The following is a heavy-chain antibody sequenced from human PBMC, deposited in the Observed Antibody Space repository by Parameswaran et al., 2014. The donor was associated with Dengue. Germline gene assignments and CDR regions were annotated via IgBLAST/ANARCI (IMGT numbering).Heavy chain of an antibody. CDR3: ATQYCSSTSCYTDAFDI. CDR2: IYYSGST. Sequence: RWIRQPPGKSLEWIGYIYYSGSTYYNPSLKSRVTISVDTSKNQFSLKLSSVTAADTAVYYCATQYCSSTSCYTDAFDIWGQGTMVTVSS. V-gene: IGHV4-30-4*01. D-gene: IGHD2-2*02. J-gene: IGHJ3*02.